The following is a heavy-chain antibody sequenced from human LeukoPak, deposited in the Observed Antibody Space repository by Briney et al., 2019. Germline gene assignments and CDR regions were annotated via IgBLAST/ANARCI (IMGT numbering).Heavy chain of an antibody. CDR2: INPSGGST. CDR1: GYTFTSYC. CDR3: ARDSSRSGAGMDV. J-gene: IGHJ6*02. D-gene: IGHD2-15*01. V-gene: IGHV1-46*01. Sequence: ASVKVPCKASGYTFTSYCMHWVRQAPGQGLEWMGIINPSGGSTSYAQKFQGRVTMTRDTSTSTVYMELSSLRSEDTAVYYCARDSSRSGAGMDVWGQGTTVTVSS.